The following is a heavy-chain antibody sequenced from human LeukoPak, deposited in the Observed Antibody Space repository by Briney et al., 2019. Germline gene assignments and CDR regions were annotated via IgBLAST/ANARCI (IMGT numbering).Heavy chain of an antibody. J-gene: IGHJ6*03. V-gene: IGHV4-34*01. D-gene: IGHD2-2*01. Sequence: SETLSLTCAVYGGSFSGYYWSWIRQPPGKGLEWIGEINHSGSTNYNPSLKSRVTISVDTSKNQFSLKLSPVTAADTAVYYCARERCSSTNCYGAYYYYYMDVWGKGTTVTVSS. CDR3: ARERCSSTNCYGAYYYYYMDV. CDR2: INHSGST. CDR1: GGSFSGYY.